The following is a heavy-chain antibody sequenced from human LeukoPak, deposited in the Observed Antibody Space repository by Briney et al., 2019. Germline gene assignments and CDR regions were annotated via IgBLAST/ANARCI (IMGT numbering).Heavy chain of an antibody. CDR2: ISSSGRTI. D-gene: IGHD4/OR15-4a*01. Sequence: GGSLRLSCAASGFNFSNYSMNWVRKAPGKGLEWVSYISSSGRTIHHADSVKGRFTISRDNAKNSLYLQMNSLRDEDTAVYYCARFRSVLWDFDYWGQGALVTASS. CDR1: GFNFSNYS. V-gene: IGHV3-48*02. J-gene: IGHJ4*02. CDR3: ARFRSVLWDFDY.